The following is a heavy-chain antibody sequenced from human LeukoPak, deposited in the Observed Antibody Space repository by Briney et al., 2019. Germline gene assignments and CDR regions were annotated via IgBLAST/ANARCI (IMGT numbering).Heavy chain of an antibody. D-gene: IGHD3-3*01. V-gene: IGHV3-33*01. J-gene: IGHJ6*02. Sequence: GRSLRLSCAASGFTFSSYGMHWVRQAPGKGLEWVAVIWYDGSNKYYADSVKGRFTISRDNSKNTLYLQMNSLRAEDTAVYYCARDPDDFWSGYYIGPTDYYYGMDVWGQGTTVTVSS. CDR1: GFTFSSYG. CDR3: ARDPDDFWSGYYIGPTDYYYGMDV. CDR2: IWYDGSNK.